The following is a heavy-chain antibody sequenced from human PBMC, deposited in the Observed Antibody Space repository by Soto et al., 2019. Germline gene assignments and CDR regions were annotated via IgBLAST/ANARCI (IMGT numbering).Heavy chain of an antibody. J-gene: IGHJ6*02. CDR1: GGSISSGYYY. Sequence: QVQLQESGPGLVKPSQTLSLTCSVSGGSISSGYYYWSWNRHPPGKGLEWIGNIYYSGNTYYNPSLKSQLIISIDSYKIQFSLYVGSVTAAETAVYYCAWSSLYGMDVWGQRTTVTVSS. CDR2: IYYSGNT. V-gene: IGHV4-30-4*01. CDR3: AWSSLYGMDV.